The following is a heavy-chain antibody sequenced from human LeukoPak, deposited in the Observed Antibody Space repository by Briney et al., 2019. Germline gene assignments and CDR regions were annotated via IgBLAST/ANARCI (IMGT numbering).Heavy chain of an antibody. V-gene: IGHV2-5*02. CDR1: GFSLSTSGVG. D-gene: IGHD6-13*01. Sequence: ESGPTLVKPTQTLTLTCTFSGFSLSTSGVGVGWIRQPPGKALEWLALIYWDDDKRYSPSLKSRLTITKDASKNQVVLTMTNMDPVDTATYYCAHSYRTAIAAAVNYYYMDVWGKGTTVTVSS. CDR3: AHSYRTAIAAAVNYYYMDV. CDR2: IYWDDDK. J-gene: IGHJ6*03.